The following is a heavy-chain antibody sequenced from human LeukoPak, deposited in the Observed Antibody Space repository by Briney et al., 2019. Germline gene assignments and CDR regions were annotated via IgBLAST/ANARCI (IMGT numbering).Heavy chain of an antibody. Sequence: GGSLRLSCVASGFTFTSDAMSWVRQAPGKGLEWVSGISGSGGSTYYADSVRGRFTLSRDNSKNMLYLQMNSLRAEDTAVYYCAKDIVVVPAAGNAFDIWGQGTMVTVSS. V-gene: IGHV3-23*01. J-gene: IGHJ3*02. CDR1: GFTFTSDA. CDR2: ISGSGGST. D-gene: IGHD2-2*01. CDR3: AKDIVVVPAAGNAFDI.